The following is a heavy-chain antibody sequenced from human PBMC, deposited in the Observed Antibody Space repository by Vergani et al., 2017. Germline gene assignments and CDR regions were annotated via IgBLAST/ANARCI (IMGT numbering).Heavy chain of an antibody. V-gene: IGHV3-33*01. CDR1: GFTFSSYG. CDR2: IWYDGSNK. J-gene: IGHJ4*02. Sequence: QVQLVESGGGVVQPGRSLRLSCAASGFTFSSYGMHWVRQAPGTGLEWVAVIWYDGSNKYYADSVKGRFTISRDNSKNTLYLQMNSLRAEDTAVYYCARGGYDSSGYFEGFDYWGQGTLVTVSS. D-gene: IGHD3-22*01. CDR3: ARGGYDSSGYFEGFDY.